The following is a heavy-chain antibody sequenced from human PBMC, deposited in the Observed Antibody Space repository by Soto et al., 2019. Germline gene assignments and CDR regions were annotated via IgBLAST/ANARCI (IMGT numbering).Heavy chain of an antibody. CDR3: DRTGVAGYYVGMDV. Sequence: SETLSLTCAVSGGSISSGGYSWSWIRQPPGKGLEWIGYIYHSGSTYYNPSLKSRVTISVDRSKNQFSLKLSSVTAADTAVYYGDRTGVAGYYVGMDVWGKGTTVTVSS. J-gene: IGHJ6*04. CDR1: GGSISSGGYS. V-gene: IGHV4-30-2*01. D-gene: IGHD3-3*01. CDR2: IYHSGST.